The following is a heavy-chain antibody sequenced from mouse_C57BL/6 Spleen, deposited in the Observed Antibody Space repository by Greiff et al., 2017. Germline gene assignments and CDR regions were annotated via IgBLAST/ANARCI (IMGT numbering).Heavy chain of an antibody. J-gene: IGHJ3*01. D-gene: IGHD2-3*01. V-gene: IGHV1-54*01. CDR3: ARGGYDCYWAY. CDR2: INPGRGGT. Sequence: QVQLQQSGAELVRPGTSVKVSCKASGYAFTNYLIEWVKQRPGQGLEWIGVINPGRGGTNYNEKFKGKATLTADKSSSTAYMRLSSLTSEDSAVYFCARGGYDCYWAYWGQGTLVTVSA. CDR1: GYAFTNYL.